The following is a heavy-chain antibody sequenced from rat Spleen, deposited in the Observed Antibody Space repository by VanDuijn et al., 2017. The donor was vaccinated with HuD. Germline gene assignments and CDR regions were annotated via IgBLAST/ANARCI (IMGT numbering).Heavy chain of an antibody. CDR1: GFSLSNYG. V-gene: IGHV2-13*01. D-gene: IGHD1-1*01. Sequence: QVQLKESGPGLVQPSQTLSLTCTVSGFSLSNYGVIWFRQPPGKGLEWMGIIWDNGNTNYNSALKSRLSISRDTSKSQVYLKMDSLQAEDTATYYCASRIYYYSGVDYWGQGASVTVSS. J-gene: IGHJ4*01. CDR2: IWDNGNT. CDR3: ASRIYYYSGVDY.